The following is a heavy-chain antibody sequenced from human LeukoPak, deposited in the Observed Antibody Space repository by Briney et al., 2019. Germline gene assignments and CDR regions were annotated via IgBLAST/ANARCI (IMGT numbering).Heavy chain of an antibody. J-gene: IGHJ1*01. CDR3: AYSSGYYH. V-gene: IGHV3-64D*06. CDR2: ITSNGDTT. D-gene: IGHD3-22*01. CDR1: GFTFSLNS. Sequence: PGGSLRLAFSASGFTFSLNSMHWVRQAPGRGLEYVSAITSNGDTTSHADSVHGRFTISRNHSKNTLYLHMSTLRPEDTAVYYCAYSSGYYHGGQGTRVTVSS.